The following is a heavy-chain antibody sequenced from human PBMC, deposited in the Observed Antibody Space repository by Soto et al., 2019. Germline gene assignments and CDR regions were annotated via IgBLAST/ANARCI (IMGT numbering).Heavy chain of an antibody. J-gene: IGHJ2*01. CDR3: ARDPYCSSGSCYFGYFDL. Sequence: QVQLVESGGGVVQPGRSLRLSCAASGFTFSTSTMHWVRQAPGKGLECVAVISYDGRVKYYADSVKGPFTISRDNSKNTXXLQLNSLRDEDTAVYYCARDPYCSSGSCYFGYFDLWGRGTLVTVSS. CDR2: ISYDGRVK. V-gene: IGHV3-30*04. CDR1: GFTFSTST. D-gene: IGHD2-15*01.